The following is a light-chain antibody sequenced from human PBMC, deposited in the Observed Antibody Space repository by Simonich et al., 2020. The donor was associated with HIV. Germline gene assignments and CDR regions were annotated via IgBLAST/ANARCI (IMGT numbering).Light chain of an antibody. CDR2: AAS. CDR3: LQDYTYPLT. CDR1: QDIRYD. V-gene: IGKV1-6*01. Sequence: AIQMTQSPSSLSAPVGNRVTITCRASQDIRYDLRWYQQKPGKTPKLLVYAASSLQTGVPSRFSGSGSGTDFTLTISSLQPEDFATYYCLQDYTYPLTFGGGTKVEI. J-gene: IGKJ4*01.